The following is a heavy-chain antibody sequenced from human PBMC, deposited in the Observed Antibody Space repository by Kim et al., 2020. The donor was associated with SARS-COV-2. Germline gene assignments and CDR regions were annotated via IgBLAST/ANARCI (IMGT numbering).Heavy chain of an antibody. D-gene: IGHD1-20*01. J-gene: IGHJ4*02. CDR3: TRDGTYGINYAPGDS. V-gene: IGHV3-23*01. Sequence: GGSLRLSCAASGFTFSNYDMSWVRQAPGKGPEWVSVISGSGTHTYYADSVKGRFTVSRDNSRNTLSLQMNSLRAEDTAVYFCTRDGTYGINYAPGDSWGRGTLVTVSS. CDR2: ISGSGTHT. CDR1: GFTFSNYD.